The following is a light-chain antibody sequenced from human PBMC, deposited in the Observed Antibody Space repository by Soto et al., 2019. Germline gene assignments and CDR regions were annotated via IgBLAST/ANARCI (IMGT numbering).Light chain of an antibody. Sequence: DIVLTQSPATLSVSPGERATLSCRASQNLRSSLAWYQQKPGQAPRLLIYGASNRATGIPDRFSGSGSGTDFTLTISRLEPEDFAVYYCQQYGSSGTFGQGTKVDNK. CDR2: GAS. CDR1: QNLRSS. CDR3: QQYGSSGT. V-gene: IGKV3-20*01. J-gene: IGKJ1*01.